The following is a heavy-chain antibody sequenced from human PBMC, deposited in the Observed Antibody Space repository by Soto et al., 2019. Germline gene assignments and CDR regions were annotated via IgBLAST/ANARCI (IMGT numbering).Heavy chain of an antibody. D-gene: IGHD3-16*02. Sequence: GASVKVSCKASGYTFTSYGISWVRQAPGQGLEWMGWINPNSGGTNYAQKFQGWVTMTRDTSISTAYMELSRLRSDDTAVYYCARLMITFGGVIAGLDYWGQGTLVTVSS. V-gene: IGHV1-2*04. CDR1: GYTFTSYG. CDR3: ARLMITFGGVIAGLDY. J-gene: IGHJ4*02. CDR2: INPNSGGT.